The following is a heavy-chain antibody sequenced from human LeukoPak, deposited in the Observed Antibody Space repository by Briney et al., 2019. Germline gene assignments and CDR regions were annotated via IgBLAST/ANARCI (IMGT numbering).Heavy chain of an antibody. J-gene: IGHJ4*02. V-gene: IGHV3-48*01. CDR3: ARGLYWNDRSGHFDY. Sequence: GGSLRLSCAASGFTFSSYSMNWVRQAPGKGLEWVSYISSSSSTIYYADSVKGRFTISRDNAKNSLYLQMNNLRAEDTAVYYCARGLYWNDRSGHFDYWGQGTLVAVSS. D-gene: IGHD1-1*01. CDR1: GFTFSSYS. CDR2: ISSSSSTI.